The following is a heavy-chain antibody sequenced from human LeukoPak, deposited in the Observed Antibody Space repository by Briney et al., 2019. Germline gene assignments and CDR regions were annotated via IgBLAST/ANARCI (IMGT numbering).Heavy chain of an antibody. CDR2: ISYDGSNK. CDR1: GFTFSSYA. V-gene: IGHV3-30-3*01. D-gene: IGHD3-3*01. J-gene: IGHJ6*02. Sequence: GRSLRLSCAASGFTFSSYAMHWVRQAPGKGLEWVAVISYDGSNKYYADSVKGRFTISRDNSKNTLYLQMSSLRAEDTAVYHCARGRADFWSGYGMDVWGQGTTVTVSS. CDR3: ARGRADFWSGYGMDV.